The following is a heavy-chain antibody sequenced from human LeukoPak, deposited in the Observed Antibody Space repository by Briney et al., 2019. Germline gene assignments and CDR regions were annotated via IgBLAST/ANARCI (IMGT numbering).Heavy chain of an antibody. D-gene: IGHD2-15*01. CDR2: IYYSGTT. J-gene: IGHJ6*02. V-gene: IGHV4-59*12. Sequence: SETLSLTCTVSGGSISSYYWNWIRQPPGKGLEWIGYIYYSGTTNYNPSLKSRVTISVDTSKNQFSLKLSSVTAADTAVYYCARGWPGYCSGGSCIYYGMDVWGQGTTVTVSS. CDR3: ARGWPGYCSGGSCIYYGMDV. CDR1: GGSISSYY.